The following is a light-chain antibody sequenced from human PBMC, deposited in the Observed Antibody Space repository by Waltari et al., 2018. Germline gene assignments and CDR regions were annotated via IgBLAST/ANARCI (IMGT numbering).Light chain of an antibody. CDR1: QSISIY. Sequence: DIQMTQSPSSLSASVGDRVTVTCRASQSISIYLNWYQQKPGKAPKLLIYAASSLQSGVPSRFSGSGSGTDFTLTISSLQPEDFATYYCQQSSSSPITFGQGTRLEIK. CDR3: QQSSSSPIT. CDR2: AAS. V-gene: IGKV1-39*01. J-gene: IGKJ5*01.